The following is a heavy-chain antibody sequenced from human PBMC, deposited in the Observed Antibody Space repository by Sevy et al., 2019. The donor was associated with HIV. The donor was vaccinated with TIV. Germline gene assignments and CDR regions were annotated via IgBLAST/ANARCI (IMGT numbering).Heavy chain of an antibody. V-gene: IGHV3-48*02. D-gene: IGHD2-15*01. CDR2: ISSSSVTI. CDR3: ARVSDIVVGSFDY. CDR1: GFTFSTYS. Sequence: GGSLRLSCAASGFTFSTYSMNWVRQAPGKGLEWVSYISSSSVTIYYTDSGKDRFTISRDNAKNSLYLQMNSLRDEDTAVYYCARVSDIVVGSFDYWGQGTLVTVSS. J-gene: IGHJ4*02.